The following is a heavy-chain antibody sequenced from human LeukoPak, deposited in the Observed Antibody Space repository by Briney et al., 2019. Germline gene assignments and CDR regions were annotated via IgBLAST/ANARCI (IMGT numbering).Heavy chain of an antibody. CDR2: IYYSGST. J-gene: IGHJ6*02. CDR1: GGSISSYY. D-gene: IGHD1-26*01. V-gene: IGHV4-59*08. CDR3: ARLERDYYCGMDV. Sequence: TSETLSLTCTVSGGSISSYYWSWIRQPPGKGLEWIGYIYYSGSTNYNPSLKSRVTISVDTSKNHFSLKLSSVTAADPAVYYCARLERDYYCGMDVWGQGTTVTVSS.